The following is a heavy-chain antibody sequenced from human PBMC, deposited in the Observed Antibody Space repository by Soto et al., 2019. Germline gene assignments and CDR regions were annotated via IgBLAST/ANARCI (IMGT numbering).Heavy chain of an antibody. Sequence: LSLTCTVSGGSNSSYYWSWIRQPPGKGLEWIGYIYYSGSTNYNPSLKSRVTISVDTSKNQFSLKLSSVTAADTAVYYCARKSRDGYIDYWGQGTLVTVSS. CDR3: ARKSRDGYIDY. D-gene: IGHD2-2*01. CDR1: GGSNSSYY. CDR2: IYYSGST. J-gene: IGHJ4*02. V-gene: IGHV4-59*01.